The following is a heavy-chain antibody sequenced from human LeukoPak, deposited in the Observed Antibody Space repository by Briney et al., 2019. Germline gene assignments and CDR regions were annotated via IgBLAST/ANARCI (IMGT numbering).Heavy chain of an antibody. J-gene: IGHJ4*02. CDR2: IRYDGNNK. CDR3: AKDRIAVVPAAIGDY. CDR1: GFTFSTYG. Sequence: PGGALRLSCAASGFTFSTYGMHWVRQAPGKGLEWVAFIRYDGNNKYYADSVKGRFTISRDNSKNTLYLQMNSLRAEDTAVYYCAKDRIAVVPAAIGDYWGQGTLVTVSS. V-gene: IGHV3-30*02. D-gene: IGHD2-2*01.